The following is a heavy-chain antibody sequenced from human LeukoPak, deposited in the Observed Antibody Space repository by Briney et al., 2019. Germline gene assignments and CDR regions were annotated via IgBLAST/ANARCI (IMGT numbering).Heavy chain of an antibody. CDR1: GFTVSSNY. Sequence: PGGSLRLSCAASGFTVSSNYMSWVRQAPGKGLEWVSVIYSGGSTYYADSVKGRFTISRDNSENTLYLQMNSLRAEDTAVYYCARDSSGWYDAFDIWGQGTMVTVSS. D-gene: IGHD6-19*01. V-gene: IGHV3-53*01. CDR2: IYSGGST. J-gene: IGHJ3*02. CDR3: ARDSSGWYDAFDI.